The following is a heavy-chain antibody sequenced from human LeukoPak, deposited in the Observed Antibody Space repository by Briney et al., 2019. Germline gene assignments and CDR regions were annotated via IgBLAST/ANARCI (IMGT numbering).Heavy chain of an antibody. CDR3: AKDRYYDSSGYRGYFDY. CDR2: ISGSGGST. V-gene: IGHV3-23*01. D-gene: IGHD3-22*01. CDR1: GCTFSSYA. Sequence: GGSLRLSCAASGCTFSSYAMSWVRQAPGKGLEWVSAISGSGGSTYYADSVKGRFTISRDNSKNTLYLQMNSLRAEDTAVYYCAKDRYYDSSGYRGYFDYWGQGTLVTVSS. J-gene: IGHJ4*02.